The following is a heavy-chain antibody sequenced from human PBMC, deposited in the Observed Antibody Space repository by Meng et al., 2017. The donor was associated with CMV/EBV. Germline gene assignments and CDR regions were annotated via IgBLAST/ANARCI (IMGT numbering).Heavy chain of an antibody. J-gene: IGHJ4*02. V-gene: IGHV3-21*01. CDR2: ISSSSSNI. CDR3: ARDRCSSTSCHNFDF. Sequence: GESLKISCAASGFTFSSYSMNWVRQAPGKGLERVSSISSSSSNIYYADSVKGRFTISRDNAKNSLYLQMNSLRAEDTAVYYCARDRCSSTSCHNFDFWGQGTLVTVSS. D-gene: IGHD2-2*01. CDR1: GFTFSSYS.